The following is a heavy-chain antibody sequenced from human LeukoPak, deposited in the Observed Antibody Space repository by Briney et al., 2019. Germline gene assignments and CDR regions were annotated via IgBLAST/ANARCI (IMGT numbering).Heavy chain of an antibody. CDR1: GFTFSSYA. CDR3: ARNNPRLVYWYFDL. J-gene: IGHJ2*01. Sequence: GGSLRLSCAASGFTFSSYAMSWVRQAPGKGLEWLSSISGSGGNTYYADSVKGRFTISKGNSKTTPYLRMNSLRARATAGFHFARNNPRLVYWYFDLWGRGTQVTVSS. D-gene: IGHD1/OR15-1a*01. CDR2: ISGSGGNT. V-gene: IGHV3-23*01.